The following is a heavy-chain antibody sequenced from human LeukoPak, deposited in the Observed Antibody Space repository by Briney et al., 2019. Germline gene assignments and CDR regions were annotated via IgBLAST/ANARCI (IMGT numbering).Heavy chain of an antibody. J-gene: IGHJ5*02. CDR2: IIPIFGTA. CDR3: ARGCSSTSCFPLNWFDP. Sequence: SVKVSCKASGGTFSSYAISWVRQAPGQGLEWMGGIIPIFGTANYAQKFQGRVTITADESTSTAYMELSSLRSEDTAVYYCARGCSSTSCFPLNWFDPWGQGTLVTVSS. D-gene: IGHD2-2*01. V-gene: IGHV1-69*13. CDR1: GGTFSSYA.